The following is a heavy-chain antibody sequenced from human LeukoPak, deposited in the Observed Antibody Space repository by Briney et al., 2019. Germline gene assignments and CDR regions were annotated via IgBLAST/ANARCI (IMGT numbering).Heavy chain of an antibody. CDR1: GYTFITYA. V-gene: IGHV1-3*01. CDR3: ASEAKLAAHLDY. Sequence: ASVKVSCKSSGYTFITYAMHWVRQAPGQRPEWMGRIFVGSGKTKYSQKFQGRVTFTSDTSATTVYMELSSLTSEDTAAYYCASEAKLAAHLDYWGQGTLVTVSS. D-gene: IGHD6-19*01. CDR2: IFVGSGKT. J-gene: IGHJ4*02.